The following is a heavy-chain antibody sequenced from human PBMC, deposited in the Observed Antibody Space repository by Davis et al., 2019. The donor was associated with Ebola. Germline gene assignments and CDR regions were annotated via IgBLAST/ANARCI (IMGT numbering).Heavy chain of an antibody. D-gene: IGHD1-26*01. CDR1: GFTFSSYG. V-gene: IGHV3-33*01. J-gene: IGHJ5*02. Sequence: PGGSLRLSCAASGFTFSSYGMHWVRQAPGKGLEWVAVIWYDGSNKYYADSVKGRFTISRDNSKNTLYLQMNSLRAEDTAVYYSARGGSYYNWFDPWGQGTLVTVSS. CDR2: IWYDGSNK. CDR3: ARGGSYYNWFDP.